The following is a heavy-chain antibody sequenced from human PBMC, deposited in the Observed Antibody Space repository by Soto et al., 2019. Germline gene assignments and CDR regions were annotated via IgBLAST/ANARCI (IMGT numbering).Heavy chain of an antibody. CDR1: GYTFTSYG. CDR2: ISAYNGNT. V-gene: IGHV1-18*01. Sequence: ASVKVACNASGYTFTSYGISWVRQTPGQGLEWMGWISAYNGNTNYAQKLQGRVTMTTDTSTSTAYMELRSLRSDDTAVYYCARDLVSLWFGELRDDAFDIWGQGTMVTVSS. J-gene: IGHJ3*02. D-gene: IGHD3-10*01. CDR3: ARDLVSLWFGELRDDAFDI.